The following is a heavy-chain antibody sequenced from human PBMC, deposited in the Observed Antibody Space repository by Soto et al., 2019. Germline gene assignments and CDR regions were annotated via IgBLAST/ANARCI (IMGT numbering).Heavy chain of an antibody. CDR1: GFTFSSYS. Sequence: EVQLVESGGGLVQPGGSLRLSCAAAGFTFSSYSMNWVRQAPGKGLEWVSYISSSSSTIYYADSVKGRFTISRDNAKNSLYLQMNSLRAEDTAVYYCAGEADYLNWFDPWGQGTLVTVSS. J-gene: IGHJ5*02. CDR2: ISSSSSTI. CDR3: AGEADYLNWFDP. V-gene: IGHV3-48*01. D-gene: IGHD4-17*01.